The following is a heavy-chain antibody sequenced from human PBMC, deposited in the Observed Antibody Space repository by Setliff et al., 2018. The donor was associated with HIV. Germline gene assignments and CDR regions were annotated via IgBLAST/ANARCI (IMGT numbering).Heavy chain of an antibody. CDR2: INAGTGNT. CDR3: ARTVNDYGDYYFDY. V-gene: IGHV1-3*01. D-gene: IGHD4-17*01. Sequence: AASVQVSCKASGYTFTSYAMHWVRQAPGQRLEWMGWINAGTGNTKYSQNFQGRVTFSRDTSASTAYMELSSLRSEDTAVYYCARTVNDYGDYYFDYWGQGTLVTVSS. J-gene: IGHJ4*02. CDR1: GYTFTSYA.